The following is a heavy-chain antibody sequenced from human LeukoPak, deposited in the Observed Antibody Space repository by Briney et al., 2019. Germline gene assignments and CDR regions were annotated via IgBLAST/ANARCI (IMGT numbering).Heavy chain of an antibody. Sequence: PSETLSLTCTVSGGSISSYYWSWIRRPPGKGLEWIGYIYYSGSTNYNPSLKSRVTISVDTSKNQFSLKLSSVTAADTAVYYCARGRYYYGSGASPVYFDYWGQGTLVTVSS. D-gene: IGHD3-10*01. J-gene: IGHJ4*02. CDR2: IYYSGST. CDR1: GGSISSYY. CDR3: ARGRYYYGSGASPVYFDY. V-gene: IGHV4-59*01.